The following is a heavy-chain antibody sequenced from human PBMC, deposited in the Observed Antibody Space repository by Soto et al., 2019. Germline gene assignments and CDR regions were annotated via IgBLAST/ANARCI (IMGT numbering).Heavy chain of an antibody. CDR2: IIPILGIA. Sequence: QVQLVQSGAEVKKPGSSVKVSFKASGGTFSIYAISWVRQAPGQGLEWMGRIIPILGIANYAQKFQGRVTSTADKSTSTAYMELSSLRSEDTAVYDCASSGFGEYIPASRDWGQGTLVTVSS. CDR3: ASSGFGEYIPASRD. J-gene: IGHJ1*01. D-gene: IGHD3-10*01. V-gene: IGHV1-69*02. CDR1: GGTFSIYA.